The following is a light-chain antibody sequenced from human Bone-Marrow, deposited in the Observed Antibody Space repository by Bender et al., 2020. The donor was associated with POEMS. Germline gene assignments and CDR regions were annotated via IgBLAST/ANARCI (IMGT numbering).Light chain of an antibody. CDR3: CSYAGSTIFYV. CDR1: SSDVGSYNS. CDR2: EDN. J-gene: IGLJ1*01. V-gene: IGLV2-23*01. Sequence: QSALTQPASVSGSPGQSITISCTGTSSDVGSYNSVSWYQQYPGKAPKPIIYEDNKRPSGVSNRFSGSKSGNAASLTISGIQAEDEADYYCCSYAGSTIFYVFGTGTKVTVL.